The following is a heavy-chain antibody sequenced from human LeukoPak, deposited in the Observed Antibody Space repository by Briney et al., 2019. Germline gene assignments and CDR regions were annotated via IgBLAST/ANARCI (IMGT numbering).Heavy chain of an antibody. CDR2: IKQDGSEK. D-gene: IGHD1-20*01. J-gene: IGHJ4*02. Sequence: GGSLRLSCAASGFTFSSYWMSWVRQAPGKGLEWVANIKQDGSEKYYVDSVKGRFTISRDNAKNSLYLQMNSLRAEDTAVYYCASARITGTRYYFDYWGQGTLVTVSS. CDR3: ASARITGTRYYFDY. CDR1: GFTFSSYW. V-gene: IGHV3-7*01.